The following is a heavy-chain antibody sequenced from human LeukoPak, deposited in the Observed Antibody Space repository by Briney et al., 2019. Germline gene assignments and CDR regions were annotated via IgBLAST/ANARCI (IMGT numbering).Heavy chain of an antibody. CDR2: ISSDDTG. CDR1: GFTFSTYS. Sequence: GGSLTLSCLASGFTFSTYSMTWVRQVPGKGLDWVSAISSDDTGYYADSVKGRFIVSRDNSKNTLYLQLNRLRVEDTAVYYCAKEHDLWHEEGNWFDPWGQGTLVTVSS. J-gene: IGHJ5*02. V-gene: IGHV3-23*01. CDR3: AKEHDLWHEEGNWFDP. D-gene: IGHD3-3*01.